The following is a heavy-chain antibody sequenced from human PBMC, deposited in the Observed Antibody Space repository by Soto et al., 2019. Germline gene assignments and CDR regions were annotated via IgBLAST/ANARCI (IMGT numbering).Heavy chain of an antibody. J-gene: IGHJ4*02. Sequence: SETPSLTCAVYGDSFSGYYWTRIRQPPSWGLEWIGEINHSGSTNYNPSLKSRVTISVDTSKNQFSLKLTSVTAADTAVYYCARDKITGLFDYWGQGTLVTVSS. CDR2: INHSGST. CDR3: ARDKITGLFDY. V-gene: IGHV4-34*01. CDR1: GDSFSGYY. D-gene: IGHD2-8*02.